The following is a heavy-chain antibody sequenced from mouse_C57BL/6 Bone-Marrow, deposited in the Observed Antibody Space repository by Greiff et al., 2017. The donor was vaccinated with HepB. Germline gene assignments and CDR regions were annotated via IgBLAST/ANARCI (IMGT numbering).Heavy chain of an antibody. D-gene: IGHD1-1*01. CDR3: ARDPYYGSPWYFDV. V-gene: IGHV5-16*01. Sequence: VQLKESEGGLVQPGSSMKLSCTASGFTFSDYYMAWVRQVPEKGLEWVANINYDGSSTYYLDSLKSRFIISRDNAKNILYLQMSSLKSEDTATYYCARDPYYGSPWYFDVWGTGTTVTVSS. J-gene: IGHJ1*03. CDR1: GFTFSDYY. CDR2: INYDGSST.